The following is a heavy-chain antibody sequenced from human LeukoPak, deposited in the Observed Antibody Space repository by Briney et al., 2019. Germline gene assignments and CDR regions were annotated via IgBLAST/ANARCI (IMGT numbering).Heavy chain of an antibody. V-gene: IGHV3-15*01. CDR3: TTARSYYGMDV. Sequence: VGSLRLSCAASGFPFINSWMSWVRQAPGKGLEWVGRIKRKNDGGTGGTAAHVKGRCTISRDDSKNTLYLEMNNMKTDDTAVYYCTTARSYYGMDVWGQGTTVTVSS. J-gene: IGHJ6*02. CDR1: GFPFINSW. CDR2: IKRKNDGGTG.